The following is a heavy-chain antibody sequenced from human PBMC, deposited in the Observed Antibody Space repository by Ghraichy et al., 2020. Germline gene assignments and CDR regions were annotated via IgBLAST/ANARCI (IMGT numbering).Heavy chain of an antibody. Sequence: ASVKVSCKASGYSFSDYYIHWVRQAPGQGLEYMGRIIPSTGNTNYAQNFQARVTLTMDMSITTVYMELDSLTSDDTATYYCAGDAVGIGNWFAPWGQGTLVTVSS. CDR2: IIPSTGNT. J-gene: IGHJ5*02. V-gene: IGHV1-2*06. D-gene: IGHD3-3*02. CDR1: GYSFSDYY. CDR3: AGDAVGIGNWFAP.